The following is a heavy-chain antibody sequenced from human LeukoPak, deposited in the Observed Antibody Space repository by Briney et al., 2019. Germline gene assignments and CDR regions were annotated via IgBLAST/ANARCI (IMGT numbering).Heavy chain of an antibody. Sequence: NPGGSLRLSCAASGFTFSTYTMNWVRQAPGKGPEWVSSISGSSSYIYYADSVKGRFTISRDNAKNSLYLQMNSLRAEDTAVYYCARDILAEYGMDVWGQGTTVTVSS. CDR2: ISGSSSYI. CDR3: ARDILAEYGMDV. D-gene: IGHD3-9*01. CDR1: GFTFSTYT. J-gene: IGHJ6*02. V-gene: IGHV3-21*01.